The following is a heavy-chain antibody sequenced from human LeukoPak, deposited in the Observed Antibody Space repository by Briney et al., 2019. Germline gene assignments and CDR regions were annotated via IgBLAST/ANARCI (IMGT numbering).Heavy chain of an antibody. J-gene: IGHJ4*02. CDR2: IRSKAYGGTT. D-gene: IGHD3-22*01. V-gene: IGHV3-49*03. CDR1: GFTFGDYA. CDR3: TRADSSGYYPFPPFDY. Sequence: GRSLRLSCTASGFTFGDYAMSWFRQAPGKGLEWVGFIRSKAYGGTTEYAASVKGRFTTSRDDFKSIAYLQMNSLKTEDTAVYYCTRADSSGYYPFPPFDYWGQGTLVTVSS.